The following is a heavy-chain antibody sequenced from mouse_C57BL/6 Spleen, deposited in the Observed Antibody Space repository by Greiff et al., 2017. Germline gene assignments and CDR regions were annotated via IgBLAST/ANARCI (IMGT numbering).Heavy chain of an antibody. CDR2: IYPGDGDT. J-gene: IGHJ1*03. V-gene: IGHV1-82*01. Sequence: QVQLKESGPELVKPGASVKISCKASGYAFSSSWMNWVKQRPGKGLEWIGRIYPGDGDTNYNGKFKGKATLTADKSSSTAYMQLSSLTSEDSAVYFCARSDYYGSSYIYWYFDVWGTGTTVTVSS. CDR3: ARSDYYGSSYIYWYFDV. CDR1: GYAFSSSW. D-gene: IGHD1-1*01.